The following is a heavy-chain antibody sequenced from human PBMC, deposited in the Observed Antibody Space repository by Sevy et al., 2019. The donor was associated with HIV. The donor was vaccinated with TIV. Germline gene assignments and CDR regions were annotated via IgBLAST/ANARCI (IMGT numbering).Heavy chain of an antibody. CDR3: VTDMVTTNY. V-gene: IGHV3-30*03. J-gene: IGHJ4*02. CDR2: ISDDGSKK. Sequence: GGSLRLSCAVSGLNLRRNGMHWVRQAPGKGLEWVAVISDDGSKKYYADSVKGRFTISSDNSKNTLYLQINSLRVEDTAVYYCVTDMVTTNYWGQGTLVTVSS. CDR1: GLNLRRNG. D-gene: IGHD5-12*01.